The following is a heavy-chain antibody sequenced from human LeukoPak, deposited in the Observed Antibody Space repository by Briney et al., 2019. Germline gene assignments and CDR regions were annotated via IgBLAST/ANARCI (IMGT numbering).Heavy chain of an antibody. Sequence: GGSLRLSCVASGFPFSSYWMTWVRQAPGKGLEWVANIKQDGSKKSYVDSVKGRFTISRDNAKNSLSLQMNSLRAEDTAVYYCARDRTGNDYWGQGALVTVSS. CDR3: ARDRTGNDY. D-gene: IGHD1-1*01. J-gene: IGHJ4*02. CDR2: IKQDGSKK. V-gene: IGHV3-7*01. CDR1: GFPFSSYW.